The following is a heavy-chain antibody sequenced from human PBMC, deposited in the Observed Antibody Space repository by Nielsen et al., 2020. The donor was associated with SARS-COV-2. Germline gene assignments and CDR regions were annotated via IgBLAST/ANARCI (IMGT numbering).Heavy chain of an antibody. D-gene: IGHD6-13*01. CDR3: ARGRIAAAGTWSNWFDP. Sequence: GGSLRLSCAASGFTFSSYAMHWVRQAPGKGLEWVTVISHDGRNKYYADSVKGRFTISRDNSKNTLYLQMNSLRAEDTAVYYCARGRIAAAGTWSNWFDPWGQGTLVTVSS. J-gene: IGHJ5*02. CDR2: ISHDGRNK. V-gene: IGHV3-30*03. CDR1: GFTFSSYA.